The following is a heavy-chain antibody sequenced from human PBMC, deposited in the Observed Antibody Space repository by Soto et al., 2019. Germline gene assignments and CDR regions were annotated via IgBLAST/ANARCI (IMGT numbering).Heavy chain of an antibody. Sequence: SETLSLTCTVSGGSILNGGHYWSWIRQPPGKGLEWIGEINHSGSTNYNPSLKSRVTISVDTSKNQFSLKLSSVTAADTAVYNGARFSNWFNPWGQETLVTVPS. J-gene: IGHJ5*02. V-gene: IGHV4-34*01. CDR3: ARFSNWFNP. CDR2: INHSGST. CDR1: GGSILNGGHY.